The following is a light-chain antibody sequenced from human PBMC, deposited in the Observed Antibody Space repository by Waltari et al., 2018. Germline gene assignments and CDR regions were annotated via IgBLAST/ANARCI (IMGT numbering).Light chain of an antibody. CDR1: SSDVGGYDY. CDR2: DVT. Sequence: QSALTQPRSVSGSPGQSITIACAGPSSDVGGYDYVPWYQQYPGKAPKLIIYDVTTRPLGVPDRFSGSKSANTASLTISGLQAEDEADYYCCSYAGSYIYVFGSGTKVTVL. CDR3: CSYAGSYIYV. J-gene: IGLJ1*01. V-gene: IGLV2-11*01.